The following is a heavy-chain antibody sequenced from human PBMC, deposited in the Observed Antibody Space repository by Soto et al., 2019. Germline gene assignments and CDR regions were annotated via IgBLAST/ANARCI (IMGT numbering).Heavy chain of an antibody. Sequence: ASVKVSCKASGYTFTSYAMHWVRQAPGQRLEWMGWINAGNGNTKYSQKFQGRVTITRDTSASIAYMELSSLRSEDTAVYYCARDPSYYGMDVWGQGTKVTVSS. J-gene: IGHJ6*02. CDR2: INAGNGNT. CDR1: GYTFTSYA. V-gene: IGHV1-3*01. CDR3: ARDPSYYGMDV.